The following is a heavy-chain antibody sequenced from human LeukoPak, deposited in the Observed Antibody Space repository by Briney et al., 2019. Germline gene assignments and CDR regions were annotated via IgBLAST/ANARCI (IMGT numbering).Heavy chain of an antibody. V-gene: IGHV3-21*01. J-gene: IGHJ4*02. Sequence: GGSLRLSCAASGFTFSSYSMNWVRQAPGKGLEWVSSISSSSSYIYYADSVKGRFTISRDNAKNSLYLQMNSLRAEDTAVYYWAREALALGPYYFAYWGQGTLVTVSS. CDR3: AREALALGPYYFAY. CDR2: ISSSSSYI. CDR1: GFTFSSYS. D-gene: IGHD7-27*01.